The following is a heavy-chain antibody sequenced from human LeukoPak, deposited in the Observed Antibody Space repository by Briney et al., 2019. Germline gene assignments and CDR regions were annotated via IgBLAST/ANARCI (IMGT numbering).Heavy chain of an antibody. D-gene: IGHD2-2*01. CDR2: ISGSGGST. J-gene: IGHJ4*02. V-gene: IGHV3-23*01. Sequence: PGGSLRLSCAASGFTFSSYAMSWVRQAPGKGLEWVSAISGSGGSTYYADSVKGRFTISSDNSKNTLYLQMNSLRAEDTAVYYCAKDHIVVVPAARGIAAAGSDYWGQGTLVTVSS. CDR1: GFTFSSYA. CDR3: AKDHIVVVPAARGIAAAGSDY.